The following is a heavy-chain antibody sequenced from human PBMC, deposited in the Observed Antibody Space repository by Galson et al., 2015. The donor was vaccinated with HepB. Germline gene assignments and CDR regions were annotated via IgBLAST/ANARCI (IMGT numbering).Heavy chain of an antibody. Sequence: SVKVSCKASGYTFTGYYMHWVRQAPGQGLEWMGRINPNSGGTNYAQKFQGRVTMTRDTSISTAYMELSRLRSDDTAVYYCAVPAAMGGRFASRTNYYYYMDVWGKGTTVTVSS. V-gene: IGHV1-2*06. CDR1: GYTFTGYY. J-gene: IGHJ6*03. D-gene: IGHD2-2*01. CDR3: AVPAAMGGRFASRTNYYYYMDV. CDR2: INPNSGGT.